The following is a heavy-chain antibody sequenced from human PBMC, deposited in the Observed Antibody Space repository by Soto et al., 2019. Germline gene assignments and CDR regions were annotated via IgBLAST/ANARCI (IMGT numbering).Heavy chain of an antibody. CDR1: AYSFSDKG. J-gene: IGHJ4*02. CDR2: TNVRNGNP. V-gene: IGHV1-3*01. Sequence: QVQLVQSGAEVKRPGASVKISCEASAYSFSDKGVHWVRQAPGQSLEWMGWTNVRNGNPKYSQKSQGRVTINTDTSATIAYMELSSLRFEDTAVYYCGAGPFLDYWGQGTLVTVSS. CDR3: GAGPFLDY.